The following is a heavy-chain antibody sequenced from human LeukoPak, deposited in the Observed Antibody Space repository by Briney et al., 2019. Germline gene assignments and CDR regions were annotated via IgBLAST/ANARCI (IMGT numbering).Heavy chain of an antibody. CDR3: AKTERGQQLWYY. Sequence: PSETLSLTCTVSGGSISSGGYYWSWIRQPPGKGLEWIGYIYHSGSTYYNPSLKSRVTISVDRSKNQFSLKLSSVTAADTAVYYCAKTERGQQLWYYWGQGTLVTVSS. CDR1: GGSISSGGYY. V-gene: IGHV4-30-2*01. D-gene: IGHD5-18*01. CDR2: IYHSGST. J-gene: IGHJ4*02.